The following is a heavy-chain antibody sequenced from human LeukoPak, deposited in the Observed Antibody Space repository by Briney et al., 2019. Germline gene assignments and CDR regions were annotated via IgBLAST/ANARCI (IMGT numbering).Heavy chain of an antibody. CDR1: GGSISSGGYY. J-gene: IGHJ2*01. D-gene: IGHD5-12*01. Sequence: SQTLSLTCTVSGGSISSGGYYWSWIRQHPGKGLEWIGYIYYSGSTYYTPSLKNRVTISVATSKNQFSLRMSSVTAVDTAVYYCARGGGGYSWYFDLWGRGTLVTVSS. CDR2: IYYSGST. CDR3: ARGGGGYSWYFDL. V-gene: IGHV4-31*03.